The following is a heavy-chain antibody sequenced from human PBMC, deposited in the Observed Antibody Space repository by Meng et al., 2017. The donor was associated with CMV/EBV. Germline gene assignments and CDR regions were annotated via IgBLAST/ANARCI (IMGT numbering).Heavy chain of an antibody. V-gene: IGHV2-5*02. J-gene: IGHJ5*02. CDR2: IYWDDDK. CDR3: AHWGRIAAAGTDWFDP. D-gene: IGHD6-13*01. CDR1: GFSLSTSGVG. Sequence: QIPLKASGPTPVQPTPTLTLTCTFSGFSLSTSGVGVGWIRQPPGKALEWLALIYWDDDKRYSPSLKSRLTITKDTSKNQVVLTMTNMDPVDTATYYCAHWGRIAAAGTDWFDPWGQGTLVTVSS.